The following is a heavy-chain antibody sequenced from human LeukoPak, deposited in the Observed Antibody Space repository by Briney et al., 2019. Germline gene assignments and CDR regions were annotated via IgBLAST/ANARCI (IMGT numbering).Heavy chain of an antibody. J-gene: IGHJ4*02. Sequence: ASVTLSCKASGYTFTCYYMHWVRQAPGQGLEWMGWINPNSGGTNYAQKFQGRVTMTRDTSISTAYMELSRLRSDDTAVYYCARSPVGASQVLRYWGQGTLVTVSS. D-gene: IGHD1-26*01. CDR3: ARSPVGASQVLRY. CDR2: INPNSGGT. V-gene: IGHV1-2*02. CDR1: GYTFTCYY.